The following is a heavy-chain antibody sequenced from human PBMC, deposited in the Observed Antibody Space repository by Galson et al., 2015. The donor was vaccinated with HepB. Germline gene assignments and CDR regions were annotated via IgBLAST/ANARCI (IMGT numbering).Heavy chain of an antibody. CDR1: GGSLSTRDR. D-gene: IGHD1-26*01. V-gene: IGHV4-4*02. CDR3: ARGELGRGFDT. Sequence: TLSLTFAVSGGSLSTRDRWNWVRQSTGKGLGWIGEFFHSWDTNYSPSPRSRVTMSVNRSKNQFSLNLNSVAAADWALYYCARGELGRGFDTWGQGTMVPVSS. CDR2: FFHSWDT. J-gene: IGHJ3*01.